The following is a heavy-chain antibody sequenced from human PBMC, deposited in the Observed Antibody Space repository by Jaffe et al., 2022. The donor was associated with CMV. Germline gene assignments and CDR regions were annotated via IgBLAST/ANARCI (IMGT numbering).Heavy chain of an antibody. CDR2: IHYTGNT. CDR1: GGSISSGGYF. V-gene: IGHV4-31*03. Sequence: QVQLQESGPGLVKPSQTLSLTCNVSGGSISSGGYFWSWIRQHPGKGLEWIGYIHYTGNTYYNPSLKSRVTISGDTSKNQFSLKVNSVTAADTAVYYCATQAVTDARLDNWGQGTLVTVSS. J-gene: IGHJ4*02. CDR3: ATQAVTDARLDN. D-gene: IGHD3-22*01.